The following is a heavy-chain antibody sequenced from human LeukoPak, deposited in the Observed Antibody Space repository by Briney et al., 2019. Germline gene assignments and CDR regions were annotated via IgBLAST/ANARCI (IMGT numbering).Heavy chain of an antibody. Sequence: ASVKVSCKASGYTFTGYYMHWVRQAPGQGLEWMGWINPNSGGTNYAQKFHGRVTVTRDTSINTAYMELSRLRFDDTAVYYCAKWYIYSNYFDYWGQGTLVIVSS. V-gene: IGHV1-2*02. CDR2: INPNSGGT. D-gene: IGHD4-11*01. CDR3: AKWYIYSNYFDY. CDR1: GYTFTGYY. J-gene: IGHJ4*02.